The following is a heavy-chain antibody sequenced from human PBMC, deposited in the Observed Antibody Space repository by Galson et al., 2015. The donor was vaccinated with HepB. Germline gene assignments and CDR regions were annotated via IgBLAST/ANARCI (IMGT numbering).Heavy chain of an antibody. D-gene: IGHD3-16*01. CDR2: IHDSATP. CDR3: ARGGSGFTEYEWRGEFNH. Sequence: SETLSLTCTVSGGAVNNYYWFWVRQPPGKGLEWIGYIHDSATPKNKSSLQSRVTMSVDTSKNQVFLKLSSVTAADSAMYYCARGGSGFTEYEWRGEFNHWGQGIMVTVSS. V-gene: IGHV4-59*02. J-gene: IGHJ4*02. CDR1: GGAVNNYY.